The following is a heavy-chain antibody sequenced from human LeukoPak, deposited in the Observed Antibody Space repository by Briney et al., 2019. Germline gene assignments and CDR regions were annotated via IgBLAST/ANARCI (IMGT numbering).Heavy chain of an antibody. CDR2: ISTFNGYT. Sequence: ASVKVSCKASGYTFTSYGISWVRQAPGQGLEWMGWISTFNGYTNYAQKLQGRVTMTTDTSTSTAYMELRSLRSDDTAVYYCAREGLGELTLDYWGQGTLVTVSS. J-gene: IGHJ4*02. D-gene: IGHD3-16*01. CDR3: AREGLGELTLDY. V-gene: IGHV1-18*01. CDR1: GYTFTSYG.